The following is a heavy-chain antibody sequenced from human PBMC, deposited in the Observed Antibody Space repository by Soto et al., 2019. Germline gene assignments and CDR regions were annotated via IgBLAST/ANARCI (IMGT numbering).Heavy chain of an antibody. V-gene: IGHV1-69*02. CDR1: GGTFSSYT. Sequence: ASVKVSCKASGGTFSSYTISWVRQAPGQGLEWMGRIIPILGIANYAQKFQGRVTITADKSTSTAYMELSSLRSEDTALYYCAISPKAHSSGWYYFDYWGQGTLVTVSS. CDR3: AISPKAHSSGWYYFDY. J-gene: IGHJ4*02. CDR2: IIPILGIA. D-gene: IGHD6-19*01.